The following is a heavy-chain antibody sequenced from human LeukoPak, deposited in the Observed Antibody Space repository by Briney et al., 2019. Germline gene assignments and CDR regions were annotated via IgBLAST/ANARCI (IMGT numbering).Heavy chain of an antibody. CDR3: AREYCGGDCYRTGNYFDY. Sequence: SETLSLTCTVSGGSISSGGYYWSWIRQHPGKGLEWIGYIYYSGNTYYNPSLKNRVIISIDMSKNQFSLKLSSVTAADTAVYYCAREYCGGDCYRTGNYFDYWGQGTLVTVSS. CDR2: IYYSGNT. CDR1: GGSISSGGYY. D-gene: IGHD2-21*02. V-gene: IGHV4-31*03. J-gene: IGHJ4*02.